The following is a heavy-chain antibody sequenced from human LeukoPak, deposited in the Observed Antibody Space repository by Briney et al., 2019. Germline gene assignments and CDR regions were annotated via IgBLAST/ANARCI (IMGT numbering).Heavy chain of an antibody. CDR1: GYTFTGYY. J-gene: IGHJ6*03. V-gene: IGHV1-2*02. CDR3: GLSENYYYYYMAV. CDR2: INPNSGGT. Sequence: EASVKVSCKASGYTFTGYYMHWVRQAPGQGLEWMGWINPNSGGTNYAQKFQGRVTMTRDTSISTAYMELSRLRSDDTAVYYCGLSENYYYYYMAVWGKGTTVTISS.